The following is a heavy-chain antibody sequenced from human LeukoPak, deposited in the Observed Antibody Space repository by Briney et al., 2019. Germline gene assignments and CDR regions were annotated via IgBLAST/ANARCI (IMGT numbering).Heavy chain of an antibody. V-gene: IGHV5-51*01. CDR2: IDPSDSDT. CDR1: GYSFTSYW. J-gene: IGHJ4*02. CDR3: ARQTAMGRSGDY. D-gene: IGHD5-18*01. Sequence: GESLKISCKASGYSFTSYWIGLVRQMPGKGLEWMGIIDPSDSDTRYTPSFQGQVTISADKSLTTAYLQWNSLKASDTAMYYCARQTAMGRSGDYWGQGTLVIVSS.